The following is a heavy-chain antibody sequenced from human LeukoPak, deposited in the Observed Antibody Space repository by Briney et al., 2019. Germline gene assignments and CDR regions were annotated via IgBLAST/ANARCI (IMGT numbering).Heavy chain of an antibody. CDR2: INPNSGGT. CDR3: ARVERPGIAVAVDFDY. V-gene: IGHV1-2*02. Sequence: ASVKVSCKGSGYTFTGYYMHWVRQAPGQGLEWMGWINPNSGGTNYAQKFQGRVTMTRDTSISTAYMELSRLRSDDTAVYYCARVERPGIAVAVDFDYWGQGTLVTVSS. J-gene: IGHJ4*02. D-gene: IGHD6-19*01. CDR1: GYTFTGYY.